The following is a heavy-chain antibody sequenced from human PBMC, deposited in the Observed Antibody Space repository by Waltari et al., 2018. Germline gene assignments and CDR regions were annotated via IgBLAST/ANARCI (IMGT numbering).Heavy chain of an antibody. D-gene: IGHD6-13*01. Sequence: QVNLVQSGAEVKKPGASVKVSCKVSGHPLTDLSIPWVRPAPGKGLEWMGGLRSDDGETLYAQHFQGRVTLTEDTSTDTAYMALTGLLSEDTAVYYCATTRFSSWYAPLDFWGQGTLITVSS. CDR3: ATTRFSSWYAPLDF. CDR1: GHPLTDLS. CDR2: LRSDDGET. V-gene: IGHV1-24*01. J-gene: IGHJ4*02.